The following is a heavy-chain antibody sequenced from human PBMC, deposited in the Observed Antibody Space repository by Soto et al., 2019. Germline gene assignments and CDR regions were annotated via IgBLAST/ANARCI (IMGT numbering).Heavy chain of an antibody. V-gene: IGHV4-34*01. D-gene: IGHD2-21*01. Sequence: SETLSLTCAVYGGSFSGYYWSWIRQPPGKGLEWIGEINHSGSTNYNPSLKSRVTISVDTSKNQFSLKLSSVTAADTAVYYCARARGGRYSTTNWGQGTLVTVSS. J-gene: IGHJ4*02. CDR3: ARARGGRYSTTN. CDR1: GGSFSGYY. CDR2: INHSGST.